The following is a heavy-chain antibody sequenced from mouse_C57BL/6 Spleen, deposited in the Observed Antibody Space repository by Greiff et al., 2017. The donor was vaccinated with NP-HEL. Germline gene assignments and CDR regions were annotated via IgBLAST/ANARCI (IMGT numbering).Heavy chain of an antibody. Sequence: EVMLVESGGDLVKPGGSLKLSCAASGFTFSSYGMSWVRQTPDKRLEWVETISSGGSYTYYPDSVKGRLNISRDNAKNTLYLQMSSLKSEDTAMYSCARSPTDLLRVYFDVWGTGTTVTVSS. CDR3: ARSPTDLLRVYFDV. D-gene: IGHD2-12*01. J-gene: IGHJ1*03. CDR1: GFTFSSYG. V-gene: IGHV5-6*01. CDR2: ISSGGSYT.